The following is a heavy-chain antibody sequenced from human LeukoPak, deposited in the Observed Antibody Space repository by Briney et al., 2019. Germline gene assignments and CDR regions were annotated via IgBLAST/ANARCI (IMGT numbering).Heavy chain of an antibody. V-gene: IGHV3-21*01. CDR2: ISSSSSYI. CDR3: ARDSAAGTIDY. J-gene: IGHJ4*02. D-gene: IGHD6-13*01. CDR1: GFTFSSYS. Sequence: GGSLRLSCAASGFTFSSYSMNWVRQPPGKGLEWVSSISSSSSYIYYADSVKGRFTISRDNAKNSLYLQMNSLRAEDTAVYYCARDSAAGTIDYWGQGTLVTVSS.